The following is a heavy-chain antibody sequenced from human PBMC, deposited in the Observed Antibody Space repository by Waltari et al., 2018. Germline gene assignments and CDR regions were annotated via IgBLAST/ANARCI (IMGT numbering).Heavy chain of an antibody. D-gene: IGHD6-25*01. V-gene: IGHV3-15*01. CDR2: IKTNSEGATT. CDR1: GFHTYPFKRAY. Sequence: EVHLVESGGGLVQPGGSLRLSCVFSGFHTYPFKRAYMSWVRQAPTGGLEWIGRIKTNSEGATTEFAAPLKGRFSIPRDDSKKTLYLQLSSLEKDDTAVYYCVTDRGNFDYWGQGTLVTVSS. J-gene: IGHJ4*02. CDR3: VTDRGNFDY.